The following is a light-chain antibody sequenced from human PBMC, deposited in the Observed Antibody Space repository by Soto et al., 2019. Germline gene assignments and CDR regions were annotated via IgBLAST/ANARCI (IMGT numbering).Light chain of an antibody. V-gene: IGKV3-15*01. J-gene: IGKJ4*01. CDR1: QSVSSN. CDR3: QQYNNWPPLT. CDR2: GAS. Sequence: EIVMTQSPVTLSVSPGERATLSCRASQSVSSNLAWYQQKRGQAPRLLIYGASTRATGIPARFSGSGSGTEFTLTISSLQSEDFAVYYCQQYNNWPPLTFGGGTKVEIK.